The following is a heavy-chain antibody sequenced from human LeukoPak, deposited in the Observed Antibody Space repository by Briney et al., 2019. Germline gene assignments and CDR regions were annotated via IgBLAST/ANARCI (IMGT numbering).Heavy chain of an antibody. Sequence: GGSLGLSCAASGFTFSGYGMHWVRQAPGKGLEWVAVIWPDANNKYYEDSVKGRFTISRDYSKSTLYLQMNSLRVEDTAIYYCARALDRSGWYDYWGQGTLVTVSS. CDR3: ARALDRSGWYDY. J-gene: IGHJ4*02. D-gene: IGHD6-19*01. CDR2: IWPDANNK. V-gene: IGHV3-33*01. CDR1: GFTFSGYG.